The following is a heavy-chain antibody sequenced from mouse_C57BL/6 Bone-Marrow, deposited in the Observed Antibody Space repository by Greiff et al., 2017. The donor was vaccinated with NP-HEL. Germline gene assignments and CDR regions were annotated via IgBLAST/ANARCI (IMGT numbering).Heavy chain of an antibody. CDR2: INPYNGGT. D-gene: IGHD1-1*01. Sequence: EVQLQQSGPVLVKPGASVKMSCKASGYTFTNYYMNWVKQSPGQSLEWIGVINPYNGGTSYNQKFKGKATLTVDTSSSTAYMQLSSLTSEDSAVYYCAREVVAKNDYWGKGTTLTVSS. J-gene: IGHJ2*01. CDR1: GYTFTNYY. CDR3: AREVVAKNDY. V-gene: IGHV1-19*01.